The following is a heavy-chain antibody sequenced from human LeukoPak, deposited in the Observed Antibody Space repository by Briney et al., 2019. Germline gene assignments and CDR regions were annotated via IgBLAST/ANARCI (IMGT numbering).Heavy chain of an antibody. J-gene: IGHJ6*03. V-gene: IGHV1-2*02. CDR1: GYTFTGYY. CDR3: ARSGYSTNYYYYYMDV. Sequence: GASVKVSCKASGYTFTGYYMHWVRQAPGQGLEWMGWINPNSGGTNYAQKFQGRVTMTRDTSISTAYMELSRLRSDDTAVYYCARSGYSTNYYYYYMDVWGKGTTVTVSS. CDR2: INPNSGGT. D-gene: IGHD1-26*01.